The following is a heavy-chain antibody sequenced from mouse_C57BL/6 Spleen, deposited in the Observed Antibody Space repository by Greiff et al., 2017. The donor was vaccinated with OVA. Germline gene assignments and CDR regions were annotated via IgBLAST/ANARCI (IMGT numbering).Heavy chain of an antibody. Sequence: VQLQQPGAELVMPGASVKLSCKASGYTFTSYWMHWVKQRPGQGLEWIGEIDPSDSYTNYNQKFKGKSTLTVDKSSSTAYMQLSSLTSEDSAVYYCATEYCFDYWGQGTTLTVSS. CDR2: IDPSDSYT. V-gene: IGHV1-69*01. CDR3: ATEYCFDY. CDR1: GYTFTSYW. J-gene: IGHJ2*01.